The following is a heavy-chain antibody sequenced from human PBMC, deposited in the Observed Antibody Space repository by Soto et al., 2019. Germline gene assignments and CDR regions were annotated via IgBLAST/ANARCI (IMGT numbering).Heavy chain of an antibody. CDR3: ATTGYCSGGSWCSVYYEYMDV. V-gene: IGHV3-23*01. CDR1: GFTFSSYA. D-gene: IGHD2-15*01. CDR2: IRGSGGST. J-gene: IGHJ6*03. Sequence: EVQLLESGGGLVQPGGSLRLSCAASGFTFSSYAMSWVRPAPGKGLEWVSAIRGSGGSTYYADSVKGRFTISRHNAKKTLYLQMNSLRAGDTAVYYCATTGYCSGGSWCSVYYEYMDVWGKGTTVTFSS.